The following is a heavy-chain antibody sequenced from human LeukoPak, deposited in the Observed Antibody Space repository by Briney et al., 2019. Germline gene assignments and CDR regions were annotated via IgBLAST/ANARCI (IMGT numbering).Heavy chain of an antibody. CDR2: INPNSGGT. CDR1: GYTFSDYG. CDR3: ARERGNTMVQGTPKNWFDP. V-gene: IGHV1-2*02. Sequence: GASVKVSCKASGYTFSDYGITWVRQAPGQGLEWMGWINPNSGGTNYAQKFQGRVTMTRDTSISTAYMELSRLRSDDTAVYYCARERGNTMVQGTPKNWFDPWGQGTLVTVSS. D-gene: IGHD3-10*01. J-gene: IGHJ5*02.